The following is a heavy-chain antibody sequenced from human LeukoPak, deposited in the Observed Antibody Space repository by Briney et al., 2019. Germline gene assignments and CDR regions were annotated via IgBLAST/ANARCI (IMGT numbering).Heavy chain of an antibody. V-gene: IGHV3-15*01. J-gene: IGHJ4*02. CDR1: GFTFSNAW. D-gene: IGHD6-19*01. Sequence: GSLRLSCAASGFTFSNAWMSWVRQAPGKGLEWVGRIKSKTDGGTTDYAAPVKGRLTISRDDSKNTLYLQMNSLKTEDTAVYYCTTGYIAVAGTDYWGQGTLVTVSS. CDR2: IKSKTDGGTT. CDR3: TTGYIAVAGTDY.